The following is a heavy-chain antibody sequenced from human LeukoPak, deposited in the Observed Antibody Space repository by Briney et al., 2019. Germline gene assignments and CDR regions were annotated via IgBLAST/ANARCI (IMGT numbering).Heavy chain of an antibody. CDR1: GFTFSTYW. D-gene: IGHD3-22*01. CDR3: ARNPDRNYYYYYGMDV. J-gene: IGHJ6*02. CDR2: INSDRSST. Sequence: GGSLRLSCAASGFTFSTYWMHWVRQAPGKGLVWVSRINSDRSSTSYADSVKGRFTISRDNAKNTLYLQMNSLRAEDTAVYYCARNPDRNYYYYYGMDVWGQGTTVTVSS. V-gene: IGHV3-74*01.